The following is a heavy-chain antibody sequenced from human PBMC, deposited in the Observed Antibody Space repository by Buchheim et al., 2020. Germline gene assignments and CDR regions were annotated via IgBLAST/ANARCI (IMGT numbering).Heavy chain of an antibody. V-gene: IGHV3-23*01. CDR2: ISASGGRT. CDR3: AKTYAFDY. D-gene: IGHD3-16*01. J-gene: IGHJ4*02. Sequence: EVQLLESGGTLVQPGGSLRLSCAASGFTFSSSAMSWVRQAPGQGLEWVSAISASGGRTYYADYVRGRFNNARDHSKNTLFLQMNSLRAEDTALYYCAKTYAFDYGGQGTL. CDR1: GFTFSSSA.